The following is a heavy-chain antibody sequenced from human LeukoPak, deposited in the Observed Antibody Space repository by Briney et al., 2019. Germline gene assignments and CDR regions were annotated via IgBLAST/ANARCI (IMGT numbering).Heavy chain of an antibody. V-gene: IGHV1-69*06. J-gene: IGHJ4*02. CDR2: IIPIFGTA. Sequence: ASVKVSCKASGGTFSSYAISWVRQAPGQGLEWMGGIIPIFGTANYAQKFQGRVTITADKSTSTAYMELSSLRSEDTAVYYCARDAGPYDSSGYYNFDYWGQGTLVTVSS. CDR3: ARDAGPYDSSGYYNFDY. CDR1: GGTFSSYA. D-gene: IGHD3-22*01.